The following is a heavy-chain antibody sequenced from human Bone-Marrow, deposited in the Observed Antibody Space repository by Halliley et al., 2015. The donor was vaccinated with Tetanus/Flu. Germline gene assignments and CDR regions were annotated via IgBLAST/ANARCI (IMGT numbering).Heavy chain of an antibody. V-gene: IGHV3-74*01. Sequence: SLRLSCAASGVTLSSYWMHWVRQAPGKGLVWVSRINSDGSRINYADSVKGRFTISKDTSTNTLYLRMNSLRADDTAIYYCAKDLWDWGSDYWGQGTLVTVSS. D-gene: IGHD7-27*01. CDR3: AKDLWDWGSDY. J-gene: IGHJ4*02. CDR1: GVTLSSYW. CDR2: INSDGSRI.